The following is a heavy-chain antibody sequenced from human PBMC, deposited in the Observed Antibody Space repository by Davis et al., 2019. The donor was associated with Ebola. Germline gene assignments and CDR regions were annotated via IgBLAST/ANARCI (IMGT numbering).Heavy chain of an antibody. D-gene: IGHD6-13*01. Sequence: GGSLRLSCAASGSTFSSYAMSWVRQAPVKGLEWVSAISGSGTSPYYADSVKGRFTISRDNSKNSLYLQMNSLRAEDTAVYYCAKEGSSWDRYFDSWGQGTLVAVSS. CDR3: AKEGSSWDRYFDS. CDR2: ISGSGTSP. J-gene: IGHJ4*02. CDR1: GSTFSSYA. V-gene: IGHV3-23*01.